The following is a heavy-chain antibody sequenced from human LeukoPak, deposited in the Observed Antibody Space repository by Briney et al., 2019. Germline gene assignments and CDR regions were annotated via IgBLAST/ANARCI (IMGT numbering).Heavy chain of an antibody. Sequence: GASVKVSCKASGYTFTGYYMHWVRQAPGQGLEWMGWINPNSGGTNYAQKSQGRVTMTRDTSISTAYMELSRLRSDDTAVYYCARDKSWHNFWGGYYHDWFAPWGQETLVTV. V-gene: IGHV1-2*02. CDR2: INPNSGGT. D-gene: IGHD3-3*01. J-gene: IGHJ5*02. CDR1: GYTFTGYY. CDR3: ARDKSWHNFWGGYYHDWFAP.